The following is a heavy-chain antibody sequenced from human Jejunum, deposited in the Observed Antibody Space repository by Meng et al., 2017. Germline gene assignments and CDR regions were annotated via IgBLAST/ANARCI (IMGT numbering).Heavy chain of an antibody. CDR3: AHRSLGYISGWDNSVFDY. D-gene: IGHD6-19*01. V-gene: IGHV2-5*02. Sequence: HITVKDACETLVKPTQTLTLACTFFGSALSTGGGGGGLIRQTPGKDLGWLAFIYWDYDKRYSPSLKSRLTINKETSKTQVVLTMTNMDLVDTGTYYCAHRSLGYISGWDNSVFDYWGQGTLVTVSS. CDR1: GSALSTGGGG. CDR2: IYWDYDK. J-gene: IGHJ4*02.